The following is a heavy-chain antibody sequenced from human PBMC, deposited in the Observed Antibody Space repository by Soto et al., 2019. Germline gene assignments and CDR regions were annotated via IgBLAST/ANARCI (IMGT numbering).Heavy chain of an antibody. V-gene: IGHV1-46*03. CDR1: GYSFSFYG. CDR2: INPSGGST. D-gene: IGHD1-26*01. J-gene: IGHJ5*02. CDR3: AREGSIVRASPTGP. Sequence: ASVKVCCKASGYSFSFYGINWVRQAPGQGLEWMGIINPSGGSTSYAQTCQGRVTMTRDTSTSTVYMELSSLRSEDTAVYYCAREGSIVRASPTGPWGQGPLVTVSS.